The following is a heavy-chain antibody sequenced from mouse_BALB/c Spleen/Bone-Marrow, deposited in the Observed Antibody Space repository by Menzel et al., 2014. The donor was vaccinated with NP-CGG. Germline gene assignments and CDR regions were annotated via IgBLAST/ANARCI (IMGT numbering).Heavy chain of an antibody. CDR1: GYAFTNYI. V-gene: IGHV1S135*01. CDR3: SRGVLAYFDY. D-gene: IGHD2-14*01. CDR2: IDPYSGGT. J-gene: IGHJ2*01. Sequence: SGPELVKPGASVKVSCKASGYAFTNYIMNWVKRSHGKSLEWIGYIDPYSGGTNYNQKFRGKATLTVDKSSSTAYMHLNSLTSEDSAVYYCSRGVLAYFDYWGQGTTLTVSS.